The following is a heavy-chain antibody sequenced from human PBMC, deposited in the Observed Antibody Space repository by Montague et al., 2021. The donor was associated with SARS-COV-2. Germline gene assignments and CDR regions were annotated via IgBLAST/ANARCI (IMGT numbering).Heavy chain of an antibody. V-gene: IGHV4-39*02. Sequence: SETLSLTCTVSGGSITNNIDYWAWIRQPPGKGLEWIGNIYYTGNTYYNPSLKSRVTISVVTSKNHFPLKLSSVTAAETAVYYCARLKRYFDSSGSPSAFDFWGQGTKVTVSS. J-gene: IGHJ3*01. CDR3: ARLKRYFDSSGSPSAFDF. CDR2: IYYTGNT. CDR1: GGSITNNIDY. D-gene: IGHD3-22*01.